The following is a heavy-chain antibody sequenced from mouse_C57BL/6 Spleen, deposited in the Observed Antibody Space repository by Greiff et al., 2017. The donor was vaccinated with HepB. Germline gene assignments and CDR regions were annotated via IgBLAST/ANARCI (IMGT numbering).Heavy chain of an antibody. J-gene: IGHJ2*01. CDR2: ISSGGSYT. CDR3: ARHGGLLRPFDY. CDR1: GFTFSSYG. D-gene: IGHD2-3*01. V-gene: IGHV5-6*01. Sequence: EVQLVESGGDLVKPGGSLKLSCAASGFTFSSYGMSWVRQTPDKRLEWVATISSGGSYTYYPDSVKGRFTISRDNAKNTLYLQMSSLKSEDTAMYYCARHGGLLRPFDYWGQGTTLTVSS.